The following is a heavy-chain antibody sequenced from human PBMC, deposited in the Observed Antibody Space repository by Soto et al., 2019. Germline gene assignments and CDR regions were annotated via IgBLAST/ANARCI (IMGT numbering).Heavy chain of an antibody. J-gene: IGHJ4*02. D-gene: IGHD6-13*01. CDR1: GGSFSGYY. V-gene: IGHV4-34*01. Sequence: QVQLQQWGAGLLKPSETLSLTCAVYGGSFSGYYWSWIRQPPGKGLEWIGEINHSGSTNYNPSLKGRVTISVDTSKNQFSLKLSSVTAADTAVYYCARAPPLVRIAAAGPDYWGQGTLVTVSS. CDR3: ARAPPLVRIAAAGPDY. CDR2: INHSGST.